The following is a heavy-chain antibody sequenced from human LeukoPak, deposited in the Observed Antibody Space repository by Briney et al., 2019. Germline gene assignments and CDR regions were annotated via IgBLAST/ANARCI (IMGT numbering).Heavy chain of an antibody. CDR2: LYNDGST. V-gene: IGHV3-66*04. Sequence: GGSLRLSCAASGFTVSSHHLSWVRQAPGKGLEGVSVLYNDGSTYYADSVKGSFTISRDNSRNTLYLQMDRLRAEDTAVYYCVRHAAPGQNSFDYWGQGTLVTVSS. J-gene: IGHJ4*02. D-gene: IGHD6-13*01. CDR1: GFTVSSHH. CDR3: VRHAAPGQNSFDY.